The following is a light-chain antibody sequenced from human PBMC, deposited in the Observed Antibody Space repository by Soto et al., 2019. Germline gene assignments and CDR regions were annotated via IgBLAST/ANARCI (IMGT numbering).Light chain of an antibody. J-gene: IGKJ5*01. CDR2: EVS. Sequence: DIVMTHTPLSLSVTPGQPASISCNSSQSLLHSDGKTYLYWYLQKPGQPPQLLIYEVSNRFSGVPDRFSGSGSGTEFSLTITSLQPEDFVTYYCQYLNGAPTITFGQGTRLEIK. CDR1: QSLLHSDGKTY. CDR3: QYLNGAPTIT. V-gene: IGKV2D-29*01.